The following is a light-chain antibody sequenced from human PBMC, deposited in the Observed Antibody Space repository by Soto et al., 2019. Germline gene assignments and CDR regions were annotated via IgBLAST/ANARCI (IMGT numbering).Light chain of an antibody. J-gene: IGKJ1*01. V-gene: IGKV3-11*01. CDR2: DAS. CDR1: QSVGTS. CDR3: QQSSNWPPWT. Sequence: EIVLTQSPATLSLSPGERATFSCKASQSVGTSLAWFQQKPGQAPRLLIYDASVRATGIPARFSGSGSGTDFTLTISRLQREDIAMYYCQQSSNWPPWTFGRGNRVEI.